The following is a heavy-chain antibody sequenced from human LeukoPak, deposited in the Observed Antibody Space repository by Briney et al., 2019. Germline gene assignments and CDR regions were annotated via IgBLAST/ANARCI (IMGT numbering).Heavy chain of an antibody. Sequence: PSETLSLTCTVSGGSVSSGSYYWRWIRQPPGKGLEWIGYIYYSGSTNYNPSLKSRVTISVDTSKNQFSLKLSSVTAADTAVYYCARAAVPAACDYWGQGTLVTVSS. J-gene: IGHJ4*02. CDR1: GGSVSSGSYY. CDR2: IYYSGST. D-gene: IGHD2-2*01. V-gene: IGHV4-61*01. CDR3: ARAAVPAACDY.